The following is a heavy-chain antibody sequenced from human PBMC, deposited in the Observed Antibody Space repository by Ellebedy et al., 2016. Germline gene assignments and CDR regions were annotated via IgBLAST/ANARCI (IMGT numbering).Heavy chain of an antibody. D-gene: IGHD3-22*01. V-gene: IGHV3-74*01. CDR2: ISTDGSDT. Sequence: GGSLRLSCAASGFTFSSYYMHWVRQAPGKGLVWVSRISTDGSDTAYADSVKGRFTISRDNSKNTLYLQMNSLRAEDTAVYYCARVLTYYYDSSGYTEYFQHWGQGTLVTVSS. J-gene: IGHJ1*01. CDR1: GFTFSSYY. CDR3: ARVLTYYYDSSGYTEYFQH.